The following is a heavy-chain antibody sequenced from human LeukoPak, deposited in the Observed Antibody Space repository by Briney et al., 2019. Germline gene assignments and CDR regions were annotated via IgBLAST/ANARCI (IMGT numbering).Heavy chain of an antibody. CDR3: TRQKVGATHYWYFDL. CDR2: RSKANSYAT. V-gene: IGHV3-73*01. D-gene: IGHD1-26*01. CDR1: GFTFSGSA. J-gene: IGHJ2*01. Sequence: GGSLRLSCAASGFTFSGSAMHWVRQASGKGLEWVGRRSKANSYATAYAASVKGRFTISRDDSKNTAYLQMNSLKTEDTAVYYCTRQKVGATHYWYFDLWGQGTLVTVSS.